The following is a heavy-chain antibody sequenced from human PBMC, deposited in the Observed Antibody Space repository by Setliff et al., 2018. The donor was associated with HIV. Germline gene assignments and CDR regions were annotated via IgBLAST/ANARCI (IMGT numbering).Heavy chain of an antibody. D-gene: IGHD3-3*01. J-gene: IGHJ6*02. V-gene: IGHV1-46*01. CDR1: GYTFTSYY. CDR2: INPSGGST. Sequence: ASVKVSCKASGYTFTSYYMHWVRQAPGQGLEWMGIINPSGGSTSYEQKCQGRVTMTRDTSTSTVYMELSSLRSEDTAVYYCARTYYNFWSSDYYYYGMDVWGQGTTFTVSS. CDR3: ARTYYNFWSSDYYYYGMDV.